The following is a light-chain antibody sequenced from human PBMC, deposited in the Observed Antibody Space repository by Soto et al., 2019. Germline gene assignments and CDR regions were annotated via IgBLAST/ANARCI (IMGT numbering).Light chain of an antibody. J-gene: IGLJ7*01. CDR1: SSNIGSNY. CDR3: AAWDDSLSGPV. V-gene: IGLV1-47*01. CDR2: RNN. Sequence: QSVLNQPPSASGTPGQRVTISCSGSSSNIGSNYVYWYQQLPGTAPKLLFYRNNQRPSGVPDQFSGSKSGASASLAISGLRSEDEADYYGAAWDDSLSGPVVGGGTQLTVL.